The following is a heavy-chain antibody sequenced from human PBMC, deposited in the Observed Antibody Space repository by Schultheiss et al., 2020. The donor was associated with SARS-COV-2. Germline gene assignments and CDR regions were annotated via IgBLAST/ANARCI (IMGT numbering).Heavy chain of an antibody. J-gene: IGHJ5*02. CDR2: IHWNDNK. D-gene: IGHD6-6*01. CDR3: AHRAYSSSSGDRGWFDP. Sequence: SGPTLVKPTQTLTLTCTFSGFSLSTSGVSVGWIRQPPGKALEWLAAIHWNDNKVYTPSLKSRVTITKDSSKNKVVLTMTNMDPVDTATYYCAHRAYSSSSGDRGWFDPWGQGTLVTVSS. V-gene: IGHV2-5*01. CDR1: GFSLSTSGVS.